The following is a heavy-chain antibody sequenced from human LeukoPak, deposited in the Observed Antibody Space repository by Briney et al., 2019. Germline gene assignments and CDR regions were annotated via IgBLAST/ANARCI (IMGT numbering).Heavy chain of an antibody. CDR3: ARGRGNLHDYYIDV. V-gene: IGHV4-4*07. CDR2: IYTSGST. Sequence: SETLSLTCTVSGGSISSYYWSWIRQPPGKGLEWIGRIYTSGSTNYNPSLKSRVTMSVDTSKNQFSLKLSSVTAADTAVYYCARGRGNLHDYYIDVWDKGTTVTISS. J-gene: IGHJ6*03. CDR1: GGSISSYY. D-gene: IGHD2/OR15-2a*01.